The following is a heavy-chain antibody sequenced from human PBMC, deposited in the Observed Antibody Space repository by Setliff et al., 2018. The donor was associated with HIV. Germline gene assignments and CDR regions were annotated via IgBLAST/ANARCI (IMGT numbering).Heavy chain of an antibody. CDR2: IYHSGST. CDR3: ARRGSGSPYFDY. CDR1: GYSISTGYY. J-gene: IGHJ4*02. V-gene: IGHV4-38-2*01. D-gene: IGHD6-19*01. Sequence: KPSETLSLTCAVSGYSISTGYYWGWIRQPPGKGLEWIATIYHSGSTYYNPSLKSRVTISVDTSKNQFSLKLRSVTAADTAVYYCARRGSGSPYFDYWGQGTLVTVSS.